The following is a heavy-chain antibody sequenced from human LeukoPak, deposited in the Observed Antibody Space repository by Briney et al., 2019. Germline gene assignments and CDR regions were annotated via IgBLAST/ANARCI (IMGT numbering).Heavy chain of an antibody. Sequence: PSETLSLTCTVSGGSISSGSYYWSWVRQPPGKGLEWIGEIYHSGSTNYNPSLKSRVTISVDKSKNQFSLKLSSATAADTAVYYCASTPPQLYSSSWLGDYYYYYMDVWGKGTTVTVSS. CDR1: GGSISSGSYY. D-gene: IGHD6-13*01. J-gene: IGHJ6*03. CDR3: ASTPPQLYSSSWLGDYYYYYMDV. V-gene: IGHV4-39*07. CDR2: IYHSGST.